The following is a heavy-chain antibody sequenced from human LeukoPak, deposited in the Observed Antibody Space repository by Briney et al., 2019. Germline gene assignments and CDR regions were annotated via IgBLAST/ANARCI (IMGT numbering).Heavy chain of an antibody. J-gene: IGHJ4*02. CDR3: ARDDNNWAFDY. CDR2: INPSGVDT. V-gene: IGHV1-46*01. Sequence: GASVKVSCKASGFTFSSYYMHWVRQAPGEGLEWMGRINPSGVDTTYARKFRGRVTMTRDTSTSTVHMDLYSLRSEDTAVYYCARDDNNWAFDYWGQGTLVTVSS. CDR1: GFTFSSYY. D-gene: IGHD1-1*01.